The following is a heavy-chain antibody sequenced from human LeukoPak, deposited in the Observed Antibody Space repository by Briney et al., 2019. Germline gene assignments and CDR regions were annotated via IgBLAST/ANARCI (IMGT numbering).Heavy chain of an antibody. J-gene: IGHJ4*02. Sequence: AGGSLRLSCAASGFTFSSYSMNWVRQAPGKGLEWVSSISSSSSYIYYADSVKGRFTISRDHSKNTLYLQMGSLRAEDMAVYYCARGLYSSGWSAFDYWGQGTLVTVSS. D-gene: IGHD6-19*01. CDR2: ISSSSSYI. V-gene: IGHV3-21*01. CDR1: GFTFSSYS. CDR3: ARGLYSSGWSAFDY.